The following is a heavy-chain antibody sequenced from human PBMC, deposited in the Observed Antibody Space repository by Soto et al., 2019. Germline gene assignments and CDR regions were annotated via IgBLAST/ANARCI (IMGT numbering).Heavy chain of an antibody. V-gene: IGHV3-48*01. CDR3: ARDRDYSFDW. CDR2: IRSTGSIT. D-gene: IGHD4-4*01. J-gene: IGHJ4*02. CDR1: GFTFSSYT. Sequence: EVQLVESGGGLVQPGGSLRLSCAASGFTFSSYTMNWVRQAPGKGLEWLSYIRSTGSITSYADSVKGRFTISADNAKNALFLQMSSLRAEDTAVYYFARDRDYSFDWWGQGTLVTVSS.